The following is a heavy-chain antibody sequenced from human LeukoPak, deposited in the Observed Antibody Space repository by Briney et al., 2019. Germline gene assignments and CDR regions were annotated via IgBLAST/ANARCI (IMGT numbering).Heavy chain of an antibody. Sequence: NPSETLSLTCSVSSGSINSGYHYWGWIRQPPGKGLEWIGSIYYSGSTYYNPSLKSRVTISVDTSKNQFSLKLSSVTAADTAVYYCARQQPRGQGWFDPWGQGTLVTVSS. V-gene: IGHV4-39*07. CDR2: IYYSGST. J-gene: IGHJ5*02. CDR1: SGSINSGYHY. CDR3: ARQQPRGQGWFDP. D-gene: IGHD5-18*01.